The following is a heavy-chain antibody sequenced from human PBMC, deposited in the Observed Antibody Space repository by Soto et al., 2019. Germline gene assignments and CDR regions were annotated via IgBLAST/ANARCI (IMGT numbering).Heavy chain of an antibody. CDR1: GGTFSSYA. CDR2: IIPIFGTA. V-gene: IGHV1-69*13. D-gene: IGHD5-18*01. J-gene: IGHJ6*02. Sequence: SVKVSCKASGGTFSSYAISWVRQAPGQGLEWIGGIIPIFGTANYAQKFQGRVTITADESTSTAYMELRSLRSEDTAVYYCARGHGYSYGSGHYYYGKDFWGQGTTDTVSS. CDR3: ARGHGYSYGSGHYYYGKDF.